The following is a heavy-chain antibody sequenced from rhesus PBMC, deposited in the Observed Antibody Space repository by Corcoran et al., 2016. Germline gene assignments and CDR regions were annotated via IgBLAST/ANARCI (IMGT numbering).Heavy chain of an antibody. CDR1: GGSISTSYR. D-gene: IGHD4-23*01. CDR2: SDGSSTST. J-gene: IGHJ4*01. Sequence: QVQLQESGTGGVKPSATLSLTCPVSGGSISTSYRWSWIRRPPRKGLEWIGYSDGSSTSTNYNPSLKSRVTMSKDTSKNQFSLKLSSVTAADTAGYYCARSLIYSNYYFDYWGQGVLVTVSS. CDR3: ARSLIYSNYYFDY. V-gene: IGHV4S10*01.